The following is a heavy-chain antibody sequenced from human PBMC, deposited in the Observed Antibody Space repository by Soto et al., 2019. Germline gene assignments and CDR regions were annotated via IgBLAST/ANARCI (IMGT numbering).Heavy chain of an antibody. CDR1: GGSISSGDYY. J-gene: IGHJ3*02. CDR3: AREPRTYYYDSSGYPI. Sequence: PSETLSLTCTVSGGSISSGDYYWSWIRQPPGKGLEWIGYIYYSGSTYYNPSLKSRVTIPVDTSKNQFSLKLSSVTAADTAVYYCAREPRTYYYDSSGYPIWVQGTMVTVSS. D-gene: IGHD3-22*01. V-gene: IGHV4-30-4*01. CDR2: IYYSGST.